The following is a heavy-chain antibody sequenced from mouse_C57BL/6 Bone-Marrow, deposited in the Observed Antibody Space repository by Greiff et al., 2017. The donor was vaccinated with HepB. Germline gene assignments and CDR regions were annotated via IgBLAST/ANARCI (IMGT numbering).Heavy chain of an antibody. CDR2: IDPETGGT. CDR3: TRWDYGSRRTWFAY. D-gene: IGHD1-1*01. CDR1: GYTFTDYE. J-gene: IGHJ3*01. Sequence: VQLVESGAELVRPGASVTLSCKASGYTFTDYEMHWVKQTPVHGLEWIGAIDPETGGTAYNQKFKGKAILTADKSSSTAYMELRSLTSEDSAVYYCTRWDYGSRRTWFAYWGQGTLVTVSA. V-gene: IGHV1-15*01.